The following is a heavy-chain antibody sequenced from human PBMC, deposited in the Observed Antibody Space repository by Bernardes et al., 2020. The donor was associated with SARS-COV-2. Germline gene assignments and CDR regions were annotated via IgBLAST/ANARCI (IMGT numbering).Heavy chain of an antibody. CDR2: ISTNGVST. CDR3: VKETPNSSGWFDL. V-gene: IGHV3-64D*06. D-gene: IGHD6-19*01. CDR1: GFTFSNYA. Sequence: GGSLRLSCAASGFTFSNYALHWVRQAPGKGLDYLSAISTNGVSTYYVDSVKGRFTISRDNYKNTLYLEMSSLRTEDTAIYYCVKETPNSSGWFDLWGQGTLVTVSS. J-gene: IGHJ5*02.